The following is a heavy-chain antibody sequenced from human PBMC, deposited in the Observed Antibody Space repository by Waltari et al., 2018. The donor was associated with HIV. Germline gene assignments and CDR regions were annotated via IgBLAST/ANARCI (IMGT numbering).Heavy chain of an antibody. J-gene: IGHJ4*02. V-gene: IGHV1-46*01. Sequence: QVQLVQSGAEEKKPGASVRVSCKAAGYTFTGYFIHWVRQAPGKGLEWMGRIDPSGDTKAYAQKFQGRCTMTSDTATSSAYREKSSLTSDDTAVYYCARDLAVVVFKASYFFDYWGQGSLITVS. CDR1: GYTFTGYF. D-gene: IGHD2-15*01. CDR3: ARDLAVVVFKASYFFDY. CDR2: IDPSGDTK.